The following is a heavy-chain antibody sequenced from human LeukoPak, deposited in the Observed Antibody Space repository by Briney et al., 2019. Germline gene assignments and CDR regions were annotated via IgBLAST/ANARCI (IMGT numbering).Heavy chain of an antibody. V-gene: IGHV3-21*01. D-gene: IGHD3-22*01. CDR2: ISSSSGYI. Sequence: GGSLRLSCTASGFTFSTYTMNWVRQARGKGLEWVSSISSSSGYIYYADSVKGRFTVSRDNAENSVYLQMNSLRAEDTAMYYCARKYCYDSSTYYSFDNWGQGTLVTVSS. CDR1: GFTFSTYT. CDR3: ARKYCYDSSTYYSFDN. J-gene: IGHJ4*02.